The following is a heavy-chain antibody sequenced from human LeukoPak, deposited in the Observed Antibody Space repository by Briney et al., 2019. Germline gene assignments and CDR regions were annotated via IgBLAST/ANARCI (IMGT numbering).Heavy chain of an antibody. CDR1: GGTFSSYA. D-gene: IGHD6-13*01. Sequence: SVKVSCKASGGTFSSYAISWVRQAPGQGLEWMGGIIPIFGTANYAQKFQGRVTITTDESTSTAYMELSSLRSEDTAVYYCARDRQQLVRGYYYYMDVWGKGTTVTVSS. CDR3: ARDRQQLVRGYYYYMDV. CDR2: IIPIFGTA. V-gene: IGHV1-69*05. J-gene: IGHJ6*03.